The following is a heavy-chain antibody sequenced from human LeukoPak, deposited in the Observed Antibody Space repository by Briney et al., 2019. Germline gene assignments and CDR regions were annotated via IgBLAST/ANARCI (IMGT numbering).Heavy chain of an antibody. V-gene: IGHV3-30*18. CDR2: ISYDGSNK. D-gene: IGHD2-2*01. Sequence: GGSLRLSCAASGFTVSRNYMSWVRQAPGKGLEWVAVISYDGSNKYYADSVKGRFTISRDNSKNTLYLQMNSLRAEDTAVYYCAKWGYCSSTSCLNDYWGQGTLVTVSS. J-gene: IGHJ4*02. CDR1: GFTVSRNY. CDR3: AKWGYCSSTSCLNDY.